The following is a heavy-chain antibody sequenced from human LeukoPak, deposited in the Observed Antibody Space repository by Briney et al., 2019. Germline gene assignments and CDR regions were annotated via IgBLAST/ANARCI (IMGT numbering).Heavy chain of an antibody. Sequence: SETLSLTCNVPGASIRSHFWTWLRQPPGRGLEWIGYGFHTGRTAYSPSLRGRVTISVDASKNQFSLGLTSVTAADTAVYFCARGGENPPPEDWGQGILVTVSS. J-gene: IGHJ4*02. CDR2: GFHTGRT. D-gene: IGHD2/OR15-2a*01. CDR3: ARGGENPPPED. CDR1: GASIRSHF. V-gene: IGHV4-59*11.